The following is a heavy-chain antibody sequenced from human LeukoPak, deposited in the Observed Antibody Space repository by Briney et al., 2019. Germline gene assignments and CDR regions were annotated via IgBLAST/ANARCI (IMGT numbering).Heavy chain of an antibody. CDR3: AGVSSGYYSWGYFDY. J-gene: IGHJ4*02. CDR2: IYYSRSA. V-gene: IGHV4-39*01. D-gene: IGHD3-22*01. Sequence: SETLSLTCTVSGGSISSSSYYWGWIRQPPGKGLEWIGSIYYSRSAYYNPSLKSRVTISVDTSKNQFSLKLSSVTAADTAVYYCAGVSSGYYSWGYFDYWGQGTLVSVSS. CDR1: GGSISSSSYY.